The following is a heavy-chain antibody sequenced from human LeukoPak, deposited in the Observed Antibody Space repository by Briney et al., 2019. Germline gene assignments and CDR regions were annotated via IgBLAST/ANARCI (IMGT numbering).Heavy chain of an antibody. CDR1: GFIFSNLA. J-gene: IGHJ4*02. Sequence: TGGSLRLSYVASGFIFSNLAMRWASQAPGKGLEWVSNVGADGVDVYYADSLKGRFTASRDNSRDTLYLQMNSLRAEDTAVYYCARRFCRGGNCLGFALDNWGLGTLVTVSS. V-gene: IGHV3-23*01. CDR2: VGADGVDV. CDR3: ARRFCRGGNCLGFALDN. D-gene: IGHD2-15*01.